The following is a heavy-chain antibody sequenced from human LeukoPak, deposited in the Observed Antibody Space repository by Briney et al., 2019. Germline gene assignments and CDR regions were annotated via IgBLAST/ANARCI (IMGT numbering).Heavy chain of an antibody. CDR2: ISSSSSYI. D-gene: IGHD1-14*01. J-gene: IGHJ4*02. CDR1: GFAFSSYS. V-gene: IGHV3-21*01. Sequence: PGGSLRLSCAASGFAFSSYSMNWVRQAPGKGLEWVSFISSSSSYIYDADSVKGRFTISRDNAKKSLYLQMDSLRAGDTAVYYCARGAWSENPFDYWGQGTLVTVSS. CDR3: ARGAWSENPFDY.